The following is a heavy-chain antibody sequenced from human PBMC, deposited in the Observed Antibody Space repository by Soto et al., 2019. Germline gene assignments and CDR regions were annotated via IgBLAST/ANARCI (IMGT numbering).Heavy chain of an antibody. J-gene: IGHJ5*02. V-gene: IGHV4-59*01. CDR3: ATLGETCSGGSCYSGWFDP. CDR1: GGSISSYY. Sequence: PSETLSLTCTVSGGSISSYYWSWIRQPPGKGLEWIGYIYYSGSTNYNPSLKSRVTISVDTSKNQFSLKLSSVTAADTAVYYCATLGETCSGGSCYSGWFDPWGQGTLVTVSS. D-gene: IGHD2-15*01. CDR2: IYYSGST.